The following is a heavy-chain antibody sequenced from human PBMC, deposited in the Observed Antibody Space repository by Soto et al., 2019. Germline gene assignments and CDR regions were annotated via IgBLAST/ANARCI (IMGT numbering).Heavy chain of an antibody. V-gene: IGHV4-59*01. CDR2: IYYSGST. D-gene: IGHD3-22*01. CDR3: ADFYDSSGYFLS. J-gene: IGHJ5*02. Sequence: NPSETLSLTCTVSGGSISSYYWSWIRQPPGKGLEWIGYIYYSGSTNYNPSLKSRVTMSVDTSKNQFSLKLSSVTAADTAVYYCADFYDSSGYFLSWGQGTLVTVSS. CDR1: GGSISSYY.